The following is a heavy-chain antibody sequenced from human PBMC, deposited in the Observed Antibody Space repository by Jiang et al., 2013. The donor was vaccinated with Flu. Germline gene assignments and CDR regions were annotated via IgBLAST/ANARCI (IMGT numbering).Heavy chain of an antibody. D-gene: IGHD5-24*01. Sequence: TFSSYAISWVRQAPGQGLEWMGRIIPILGIANYAQKFQGRVTITADKSTSTAYMELSSLRSEDTAVYYCARDGYNHAFDIWGQGTMVTVSS. CDR2: IIPILGIA. CDR3: ARDGYNHAFDI. CDR1: TFSSYA. J-gene: IGHJ3*02. V-gene: IGHV1-69*04.